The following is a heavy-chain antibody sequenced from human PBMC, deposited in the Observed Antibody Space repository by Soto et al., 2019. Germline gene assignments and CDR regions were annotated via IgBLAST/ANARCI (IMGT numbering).Heavy chain of an antibody. CDR1: GFTFSSYA. V-gene: IGHV3-23*01. J-gene: IGHJ4*02. CDR2: ISGRGTKT. Sequence: EVQLLESGGGLVQPGGSLRLSCAASGFTFSSYALNWVRQAPGKGLEWVSAISGRGTKTYYADSVKGRFTISRDSSKNTLYLQMNSLSAEDTAVYYCAKGDAGLGEFATDYWGQGTLVTVSS. D-gene: IGHD3-10*01. CDR3: AKGDAGLGEFATDY.